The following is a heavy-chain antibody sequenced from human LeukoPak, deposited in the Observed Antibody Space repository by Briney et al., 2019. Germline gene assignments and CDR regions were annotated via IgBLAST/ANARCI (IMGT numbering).Heavy chain of an antibody. D-gene: IGHD3-22*01. CDR2: ISSSSSYI. V-gene: IGHV3-21*01. Sequence: GGSLRLSCAASGFTFSSYSMNWVRQAPGKGLEWVSSISSSSSYIYYADSVKGRFTISRDNAKNSLYLQMNSLRAEDTAVYYCAREIKYYYDSSGYLRFDYWGQGTLVTGSS. CDR3: AREIKYYYDSSGYLRFDY. J-gene: IGHJ4*02. CDR1: GFTFSSYS.